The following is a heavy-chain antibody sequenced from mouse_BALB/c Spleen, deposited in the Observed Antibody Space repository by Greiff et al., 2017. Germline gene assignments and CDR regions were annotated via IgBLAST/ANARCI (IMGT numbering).Heavy chain of an antibody. Sequence: QVQLQQSGAELAKPGASVKMSCKASGYTFTSYWMHWVKQRPGQGLEWIGYINPSTGYTEYNQKFKDKATLTADKSSSTAYMQLSSLTSEDSAVYYCARLDQYYGYDYWGQGTTLTVSS. J-gene: IGHJ2*01. CDR1: GYTFTSYW. V-gene: IGHV1-7*01. CDR3: ARLDQYYGYDY. D-gene: IGHD1-2*01. CDR2: INPSTGYT.